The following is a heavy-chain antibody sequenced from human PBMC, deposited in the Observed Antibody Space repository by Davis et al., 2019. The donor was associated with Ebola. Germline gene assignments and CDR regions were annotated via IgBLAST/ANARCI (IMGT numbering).Heavy chain of an antibody. D-gene: IGHD3-10*01. J-gene: IGHJ5*02. CDR1: GYTFTNYG. CDR3: ARGITMVRSASWFDP. CDR2: ISAYNGNT. V-gene: IGHV1-18*01. Sequence: ASVKVSCKASGYTFTNYGISWVRQAPGQGLEWMGWISAYNGNTNYAQKLQGRVTMTTDTSTSTAYMELRSLRSDDTAVYYCARGITMVRSASWFDPWGQGTLVTVSS.